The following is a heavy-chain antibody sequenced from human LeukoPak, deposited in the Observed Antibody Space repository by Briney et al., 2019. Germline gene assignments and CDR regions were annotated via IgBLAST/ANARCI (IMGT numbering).Heavy chain of an antibody. Sequence: ASVKVSCKACGYTFTQYIINWVGQAPGQGLDWMGKICAYNSYTNYAQKFQGRIAMTTDTSNNTAYMDLRSLRSYDTAFYYFAKQGDDAHGRLLWFDPWGQGTLVTVSS. V-gene: IGHV1-18*01. CDR1: GYTFTQYI. CDR3: AKQGDDAHGRLLWFDP. J-gene: IGHJ5*02. D-gene: IGHD2-15*01. CDR2: ICAYNSYT.